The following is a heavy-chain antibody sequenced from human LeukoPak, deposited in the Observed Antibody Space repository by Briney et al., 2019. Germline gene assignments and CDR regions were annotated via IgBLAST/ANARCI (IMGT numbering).Heavy chain of an antibody. CDR3: AREKRLQWFGEFYYYYGMDV. D-gene: IGHD3-10*01. CDR1: GGSISSGDYY. V-gene: IGHV4-30-4*01. Sequence: SQTLSLTCTVSGGSISSGDYYWSWIRQPPGKGLEWIGYIYYSGSTYYNPSLKSRVTISVDTSKNQFSLKLSSVTAADTAVYYCAREKRLQWFGEFYYYYGMDVWGQGTTVTVSS. CDR2: IYYSGST. J-gene: IGHJ6*02.